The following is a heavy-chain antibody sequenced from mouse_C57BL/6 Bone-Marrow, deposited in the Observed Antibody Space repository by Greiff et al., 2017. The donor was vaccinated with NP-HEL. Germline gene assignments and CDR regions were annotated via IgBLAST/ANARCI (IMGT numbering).Heavy chain of an antibody. CDR1: GFSFNTYA. V-gene: IGHV10-1*01. Sequence: EVMLVESGGGLVQPKGSLKLSCAASGFSFNTYAMNWVRQAPGKGLEWVARIRSKSNNYETYYADSVKDRFTISRDDSASLLYLRMNNLYTEATAIYYCMRGAGPYCFAYWGQGTTLTVSS. J-gene: IGHJ2*01. CDR2: IRSKSNNYET. CDR3: MRGAGPYCFAY.